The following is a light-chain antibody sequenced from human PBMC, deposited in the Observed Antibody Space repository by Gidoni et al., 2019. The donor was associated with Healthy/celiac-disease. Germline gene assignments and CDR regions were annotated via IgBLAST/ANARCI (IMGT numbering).Light chain of an antibody. CDR2: WAS. J-gene: IGKJ4*01. V-gene: IGKV4-1*01. Sequence: SVTSHSPDSLAVSLGERSTINCKSSQSVLYSSNNKNYLAWYQQKPGQPPKLLIYWASTRESGVPDRFSGSGSGTDFTLTISSLQAEDVAVYYCQQYYSTPLTFGGGTKVEIK. CDR3: QQYYSTPLT. CDR1: QSVLYSSNNKNY.